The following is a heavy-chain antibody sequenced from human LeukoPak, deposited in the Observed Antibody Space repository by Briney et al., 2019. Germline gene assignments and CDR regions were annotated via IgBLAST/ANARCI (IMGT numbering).Heavy chain of an antibody. V-gene: IGHV3-23*01. J-gene: IGHJ6*02. CDR1: GFTFSSYA. CDR2: ISGSGGST. Sequence: GGSLRLSCAASGFTFSSYAMSWVRQPPGKGLEWVSGISGSGGSTYYADSVKGRFTISRDNSKNTLYLQMNSLRAEDTAVYYCAKSRGSSTSAYAMGVWGQGTTVTVSS. CDR3: AKSRGSSTSAYAMGV. D-gene: IGHD2-2*01.